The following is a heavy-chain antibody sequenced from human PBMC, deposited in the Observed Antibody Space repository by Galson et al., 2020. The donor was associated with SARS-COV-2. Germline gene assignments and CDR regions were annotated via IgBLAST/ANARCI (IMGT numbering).Heavy chain of an antibody. J-gene: IGHJ6*02. D-gene: IGHD2-15*01. CDR3: AKEGSGILYYYVMDV. V-gene: IGHV3-9*01. CDR2: ISWNSGSI. CDR1: GFTFDDYA. Sequence: SLKISCAASGFTFDDYAMHWVRQAPGKGLEWVSGISWNSGSIGYADSVKGRFTISRDNAKNSLYLQMNSRSAEDTALSYCAKEGSGILYYYVMDVWGQGTTVTVAS.